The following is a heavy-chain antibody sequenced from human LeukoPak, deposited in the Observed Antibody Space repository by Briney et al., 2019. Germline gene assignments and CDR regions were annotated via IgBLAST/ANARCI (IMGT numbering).Heavy chain of an antibody. V-gene: IGHV4-39*01. CDR2: IYYSGNT. J-gene: IGHJ4*02. Sequence: PSETLSLTCTVSGGSISSSSYYWGWIRQPPGKGLEWIGNIYYSGNTYYNPSLRSRVTISVDTSKNQFSLKLSSVTAADTAVYYCARQRSSVGIREDYWGQGTLVTVSS. CDR1: GGSISSSSYY. D-gene: IGHD1-14*01. CDR3: ARQRSSVGIREDY.